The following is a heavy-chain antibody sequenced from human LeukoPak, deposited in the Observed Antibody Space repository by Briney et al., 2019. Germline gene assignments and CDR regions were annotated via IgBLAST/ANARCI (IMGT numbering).Heavy chain of an antibody. J-gene: IGHJ4*02. Sequence: GGSLRLSCAASGFTFSSYSMNWVRQAPGKGLEWVSSISSSSSYIYYADSVKGRFTISRDNAKNSLYLQMNSLRAEDTAVYYCAGDPTGRYYFDYWGQGTLVTVSS. CDR3: AGDPTGRYYFDY. V-gene: IGHV3-21*01. CDR1: GFTFSSYS. CDR2: ISSSSSYI. D-gene: IGHD1-1*01.